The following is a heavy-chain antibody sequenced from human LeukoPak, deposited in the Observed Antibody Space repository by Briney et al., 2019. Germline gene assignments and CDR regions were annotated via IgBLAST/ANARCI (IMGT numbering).Heavy chain of an antibody. CDR2: IIPILGIA. Sequence: ASVNVSCKPSGRTFSSYAISWVRQAPGQGLEWMGRIIPILGIANYAQKFQGRVTITADKSTSTAYMELSSLGSEDTAVYYCARVPYYGSGSPLPWGQGTLVTVSS. CDR1: GRTFSSYA. CDR3: ARVPYYGSGSPLP. J-gene: IGHJ5*02. V-gene: IGHV1-69*04. D-gene: IGHD3-10*01.